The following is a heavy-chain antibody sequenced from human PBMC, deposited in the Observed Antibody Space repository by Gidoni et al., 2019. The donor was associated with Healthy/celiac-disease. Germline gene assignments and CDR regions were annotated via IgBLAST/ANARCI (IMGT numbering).Heavy chain of an antibody. J-gene: IGHJ4*02. CDR3: ARGPFRQTQVSTAVLTSIAARSYYFDY. CDR2: INHSGST. CDR1: GGSFSGYY. Sequence: QVQLQQWGAGLLKPSETLSLTCAVSGGSFSGYYWSWIRQPPGKGLEWIGEINHSGSTNYNPSLKSRVTISVDTSKNQFSLKLSFVTAADTAVYYCARGPFRQTQVSTAVLTSIAARSYYFDYWGQGTLVTVSS. V-gene: IGHV4-34*01. D-gene: IGHD6-6*01.